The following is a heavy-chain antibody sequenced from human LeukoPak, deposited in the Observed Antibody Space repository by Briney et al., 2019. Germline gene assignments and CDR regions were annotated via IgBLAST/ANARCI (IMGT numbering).Heavy chain of an antibody. Sequence: GGSLRLSCAASGFTFSSYSMNWVRQAPGKGLEWVSSISSSGSYIYYADSVKGRFTISRDNAKNSLYLQMNSLRAEDTAVYYCARDRFSDCDSTTCYLTYYYYGMDVWGQGTTVTVSS. J-gene: IGHJ6*02. V-gene: IGHV3-21*01. CDR3: ARDRFSDCDSTTCYLTYYYYGMDV. CDR1: GFTFSSYS. D-gene: IGHD2-2*01. CDR2: ISSSGSYI.